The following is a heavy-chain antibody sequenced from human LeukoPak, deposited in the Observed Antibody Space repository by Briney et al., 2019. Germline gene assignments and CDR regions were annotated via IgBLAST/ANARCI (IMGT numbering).Heavy chain of an antibody. CDR1: EFVFSSHA. D-gene: IGHD6-13*01. CDR3: ARDNREQQLVPPTFDY. Sequence: GGSLRLSCVASEFVFSSHAMIWVRQAPGKGLEWVAVISYDGSNKYYADSVKGRFTISRDNSKNTLYLQMNSLRAEDTAVYYCARDNREQQLVPPTFDYWGQGTLVTVSS. V-gene: IGHV3-30-3*01. J-gene: IGHJ4*02. CDR2: ISYDGSNK.